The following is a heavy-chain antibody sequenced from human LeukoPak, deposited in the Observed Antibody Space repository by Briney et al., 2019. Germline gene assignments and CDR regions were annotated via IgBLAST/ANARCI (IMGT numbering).Heavy chain of an antibody. J-gene: IGHJ4*02. Sequence: ASVKVSCKASGYTFTGYYLHWVRQAPGQGLEWMGCVNPNSGDTNYAQKFQGSVTMTRDTSISTVYMELSRLRSDDTAVYYCARDRGTWNDDGFDYWGQGTLVTVSS. CDR3: ARDRGTWNDDGFDY. V-gene: IGHV1-2*02. CDR2: VNPNSGDT. D-gene: IGHD1-1*01. CDR1: GYTFTGYY.